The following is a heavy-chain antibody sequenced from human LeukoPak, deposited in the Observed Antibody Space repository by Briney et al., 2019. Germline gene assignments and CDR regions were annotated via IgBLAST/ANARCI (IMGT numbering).Heavy chain of an antibody. CDR2: IIPIFGTA. D-gene: IGHD3-10*01. J-gene: IGHJ3*02. CDR1: GGTFSSYA. CDR3: ARENWVYYYGSGSSDAFDI. Sequence: ASVKVSCKASGGTFSSYAISWVRQAPGQGLEWMGGIIPIFGTANYAQKFQGRVTITADESTSTAYMELSSLRSEDTAVYYCARENWVYYYGSGSSDAFDIWGQGTMVAVSS. V-gene: IGHV1-69*13.